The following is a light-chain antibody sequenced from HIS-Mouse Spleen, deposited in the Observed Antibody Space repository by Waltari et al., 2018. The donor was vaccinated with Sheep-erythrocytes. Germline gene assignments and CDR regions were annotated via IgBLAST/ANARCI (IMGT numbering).Light chain of an antibody. Sequence: QSALTQPASVSGSPGQSLTIPCTGTRSDVGSYNLVSWYHQHPGKAPKLMIYEGSKRPSGVSNRFSGSKSGNTASLTISGLQAEDEADYYCCSYAGSSTPWVFGGGTKLTVL. CDR1: RSDVGSYNL. V-gene: IGLV2-23*01. J-gene: IGLJ3*02. CDR2: EGS. CDR3: CSYAGSSTPWV.